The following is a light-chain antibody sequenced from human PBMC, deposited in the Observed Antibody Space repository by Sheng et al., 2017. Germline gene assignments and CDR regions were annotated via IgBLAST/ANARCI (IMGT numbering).Light chain of an antibody. J-gene: IGLJ2*01. V-gene: IGLV1-36*01. CDR2: YDD. Sequence: QSVLTQPPSVSEAPRQRVTISCSGSSSNIGNNAVNWYQQLPGKAPKLLIYYDDLLPSGVSDRFSGSKSGTSASLDITGLQAEDEADYYCQSYDRGLSDVVFGGGTKVTVL. CDR3: QSYDRGLSDVV. CDR1: SSNIGNNA.